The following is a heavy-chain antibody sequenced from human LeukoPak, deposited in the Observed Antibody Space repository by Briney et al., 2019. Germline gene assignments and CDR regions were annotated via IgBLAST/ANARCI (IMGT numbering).Heavy chain of an antibody. CDR1: GGSFSKYY. J-gene: IGHJ3*02. Sequence: SETLSLTCAVYGGSFSKYYWSWIRQPPGKGLEWIGEINHSGSSNYNPSLKSRVTISVDTSKNQFSLKLNSMTAADTAVYYCARDANTGDAFDIWGQGTMVTVSS. CDR2: INHSGSS. CDR3: ARDANTGDAFDI. D-gene: IGHD3-16*01. V-gene: IGHV4-34*01.